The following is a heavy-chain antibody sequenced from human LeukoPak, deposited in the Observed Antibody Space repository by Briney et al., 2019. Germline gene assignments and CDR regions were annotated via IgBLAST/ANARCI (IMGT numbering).Heavy chain of an antibody. Sequence: GGSLRLSCAASGFTVSSNYMSWVRQAPGKGLEWVAFIRYDGSNKYYADSVKGRFTISGDNSKNTLYLQMNSLRAEDTAVYYCAKIVGANEACWGQGTMVTVSS. V-gene: IGHV3-30*02. CDR1: GFTVSSNY. CDR2: IRYDGSNK. J-gene: IGHJ3*01. D-gene: IGHD1-26*01. CDR3: AKIVGANEAC.